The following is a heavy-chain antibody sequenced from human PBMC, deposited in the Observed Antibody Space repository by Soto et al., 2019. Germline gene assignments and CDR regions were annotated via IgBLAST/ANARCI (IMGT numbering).Heavy chain of an antibody. Sequence: QVQLRESGPGLLKPSGTLSLTCAVSGDSISSNNWWSWVRQPPGKGLGWIGEIFHSGSTNYNPSLKSRVTISVDKSKSQFSLRLSSVTAADTARYYGARITVTEDYWGQGTLVTVSS. J-gene: IGHJ4*02. CDR2: IFHSGST. CDR1: GDSISSNNW. V-gene: IGHV4-4*02. D-gene: IGHD4-17*01. CDR3: ARITVTEDY.